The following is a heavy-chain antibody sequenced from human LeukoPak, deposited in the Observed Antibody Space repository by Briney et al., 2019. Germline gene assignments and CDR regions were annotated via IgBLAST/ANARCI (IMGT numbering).Heavy chain of an antibody. Sequence: ASVKVSCKASGYTFTGYYMHWVRQAPGQGLEWMGWINPNSGGTNYAQKFQGRVTMTRDTSIITAYMELSRLRSDDTAVYYCARGEWELNWFDPWGQGTLVTVSS. D-gene: IGHD1-26*01. J-gene: IGHJ5*02. CDR3: ARGEWELNWFDP. CDR1: GYTFTGYY. CDR2: INPNSGGT. V-gene: IGHV1-2*02.